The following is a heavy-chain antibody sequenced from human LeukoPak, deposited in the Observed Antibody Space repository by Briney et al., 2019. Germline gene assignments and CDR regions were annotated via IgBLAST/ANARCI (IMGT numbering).Heavy chain of an antibody. Sequence: GGSLRLSCAASGFTFSSYAMSWVRQAPGKGLEWVSAISGSGGSTYYADSVKGRFTISRDNSKNTLYLQMNSLRAEDTAVYYCAPSHLYSSGWYPYFDCWGQGTLVTVSS. V-gene: IGHV3-23*01. CDR3: APSHLYSSGWYPYFDC. J-gene: IGHJ4*02. CDR2: ISGSGGST. CDR1: GFTFSSYA. D-gene: IGHD6-19*01.